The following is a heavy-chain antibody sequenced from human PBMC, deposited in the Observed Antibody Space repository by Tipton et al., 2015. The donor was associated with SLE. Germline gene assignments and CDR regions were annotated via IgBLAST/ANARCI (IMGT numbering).Heavy chain of an antibody. CDR2: ISSSGSTI. CDR1: GFTFSSYG. J-gene: IGHJ4*02. D-gene: IGHD3-10*01. CDR3: ASRGYGSGSYYFDY. Sequence: SLRLSCAASGFTFSSYGMHWVRQAPGKGLEWVSYISSSGSTIYYADSVKGRFTISRDNAKNSLYMQMNSLRAEDTAVYYCASRGYGSGSYYFDYWGQGTLVTVSS. V-gene: IGHV3-48*03.